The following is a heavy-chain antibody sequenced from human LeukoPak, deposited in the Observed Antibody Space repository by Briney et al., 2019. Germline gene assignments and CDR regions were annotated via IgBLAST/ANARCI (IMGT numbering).Heavy chain of an antibody. Sequence: GGSLRLSCAASGFTFSSYWMSWVRQAPGKGLEWVANIKQDGSEKYYVDSVKGRFTISRDNAKNSLYLQMNSLRAEDTAVYYCAREEANGFYYYYYMDVWGKGTTVTVSS. V-gene: IGHV3-7*01. CDR2: IKQDGSEK. D-gene: IGHD2-8*01. J-gene: IGHJ6*03. CDR3: AREEANGFYYYYYMDV. CDR1: GFTFSSYW.